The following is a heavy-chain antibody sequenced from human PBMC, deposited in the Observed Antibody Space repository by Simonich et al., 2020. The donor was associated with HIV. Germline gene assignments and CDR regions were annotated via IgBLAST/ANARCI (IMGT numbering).Heavy chain of an antibody. J-gene: IGHJ1*01. CDR2: INHSGST. Sequence: QVQLQQWGAGLLKPSETLSLTCAVYGGSFSGYYWSWIRQPPGKGLEWIGEINHSGSTNYNPSLKSRVTISVDTSKNQFSLKLSSGTAADTAVYYCARLTAGGLGEYFQHWGQGTLVTVSS. CDR3: ARLTAGGLGEYFQH. CDR1: GGSFSGYY. D-gene: IGHD6-13*01. V-gene: IGHV4-34*01.